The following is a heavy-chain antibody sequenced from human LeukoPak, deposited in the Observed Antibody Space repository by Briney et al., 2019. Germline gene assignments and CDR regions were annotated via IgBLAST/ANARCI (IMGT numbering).Heavy chain of an antibody. CDR2: IYTSGST. V-gene: IGHV4-4*07. Sequence: SETLSLTCTVSGGSISSYYWSWIRQPAGKGLEWIGRIYTSGSTNYNPSLKSRVAMSVDTSKNQFSLKLSSVTAADTAVYYCARDCSGGSCYSSHDAFDIWGQGTMVTVPS. J-gene: IGHJ3*02. CDR1: GGSISSYY. D-gene: IGHD2-15*01. CDR3: ARDCSGGSCYSSHDAFDI.